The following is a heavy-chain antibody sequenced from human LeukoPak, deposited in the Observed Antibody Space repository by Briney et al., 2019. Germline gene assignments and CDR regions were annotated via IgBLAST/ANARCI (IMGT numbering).Heavy chain of an antibody. CDR2: IWYDGSNK. CDR1: GFTFSSYG. V-gene: IGHV3-33*01. J-gene: IGHJ4*02. D-gene: IGHD6-19*01. Sequence: PGGSLRLSCAASGFTFSSYGMHWVRQAPGKGLEWVAVIWYDGSNKYYADSVKGRFTISRDNSKNTLYLRMNSLRAEDTAVYYCARDVSSSGIDYWGQGALVTVSS. CDR3: ARDVSSSGIDY.